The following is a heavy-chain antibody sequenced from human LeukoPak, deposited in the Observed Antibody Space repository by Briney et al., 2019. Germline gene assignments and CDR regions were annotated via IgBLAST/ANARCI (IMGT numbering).Heavy chain of an antibody. CDR3: ATDVSGSGSYSTWGYGY. V-gene: IGHV1-24*01. Sequence: ASVKVSCKVSGYTLTELSMHWVRQAPGKGLEWMGGFDPEDGETIYAQKFQGRVTMTEDTSTDTAYMELSSLRSEDTAVYYCATDVSGSGSYSTWGYGYWGQGTLVTVSS. D-gene: IGHD3-10*01. CDR1: GYTLTELS. CDR2: FDPEDGET. J-gene: IGHJ4*02.